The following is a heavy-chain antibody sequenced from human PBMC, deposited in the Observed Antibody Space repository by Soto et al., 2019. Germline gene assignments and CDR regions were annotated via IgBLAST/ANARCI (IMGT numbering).Heavy chain of an antibody. V-gene: IGHV1-2*02. D-gene: IGHD1-26*01. CDR3: ARVMSGSYLGHGYYFDY. J-gene: IGHJ4*02. Sequence: ASVKVSCKASRYTFTGYYMHWVRQAPVQWLEWMGWIDPNSGGTDYAQKFQGRVTMTRDTSISTAYMELSRLRLDDTAVYYCARVMSGSYLGHGYYFDYWGQGTLVTVSS. CDR1: RYTFTGYY. CDR2: IDPNSGGT.